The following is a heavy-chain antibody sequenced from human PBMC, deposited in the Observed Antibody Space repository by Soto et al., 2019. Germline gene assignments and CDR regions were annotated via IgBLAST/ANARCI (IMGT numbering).Heavy chain of an antibody. J-gene: IGHJ4*02. CDR1: GYTFTSYG. V-gene: IGHV1-18*01. CDR2: ISAYNGNT. CDR3: ARGSPGYSGYQNPNRYYYDSSGYYSPGDY. D-gene: IGHD3-22*01. Sequence: ASVKVSCKASGYTFTSYGISWVRQAPGQGLEWMGWISAYNGNTNYAQKLQGRVTMTTDTSTSTAYMELRSLRSDDTAVYYCARGSPGYSGYQNPNRYYYDSSGYYSPGDYWGQGTLVTVSS.